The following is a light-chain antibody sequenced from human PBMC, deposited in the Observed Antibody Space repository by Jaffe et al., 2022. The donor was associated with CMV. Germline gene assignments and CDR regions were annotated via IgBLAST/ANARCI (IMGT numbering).Light chain of an antibody. CDR3: SSYTTTSTLVV. CDR2: DVS. CDR1: SSDIGASNY. J-gene: IGLJ2*01. Sequence: QSALTQPASVSGSPGQSITISCIGTSSDIGASNYVSWYQQLPGKAPSVVVHDVSDRPSGVSNRFSGSKSGNTASLTISGLQAEDEADYYCSSYTTTSTLVVFGGGTKLTVL. V-gene: IGLV2-14*03.